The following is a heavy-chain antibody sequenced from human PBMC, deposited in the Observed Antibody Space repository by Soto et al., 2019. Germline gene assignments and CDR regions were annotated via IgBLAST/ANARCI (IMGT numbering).Heavy chain of an antibody. D-gene: IGHD6-13*01. Sequence: QVQLVQSGAEVKKPGSSVKVSCTASGGTFSSYAISWVRQAPGQGLEWMGGIIPIFGTANYAQKFQGRVTITADESTSTAYMELSSLRSEDTAVYYCARDLRIAAAGTVGWFDPWGQGTLVTVSS. CDR3: ARDLRIAAAGTVGWFDP. CDR2: IIPIFGTA. J-gene: IGHJ5*02. V-gene: IGHV1-69*01. CDR1: GGTFSSYA.